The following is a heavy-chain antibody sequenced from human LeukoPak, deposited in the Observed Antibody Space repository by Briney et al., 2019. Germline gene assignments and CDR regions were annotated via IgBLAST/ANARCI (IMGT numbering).Heavy chain of an antibody. V-gene: IGHV1-2*02. J-gene: IGHJ4*02. Sequence: VASVKVSCKASGYTFTGDYMLWVRQAPGQGLEWVGWINPNSGGTNYARKFQGRVTMTRDTSISTAYMELSRLRSDDTAVYYCARDSGRITMIVVVARDFDYWGQGTLVTVSS. CDR3: ARDSGRITMIVVVARDFDY. CDR2: INPNSGGT. CDR1: GYTFTGDY. D-gene: IGHD3-22*01.